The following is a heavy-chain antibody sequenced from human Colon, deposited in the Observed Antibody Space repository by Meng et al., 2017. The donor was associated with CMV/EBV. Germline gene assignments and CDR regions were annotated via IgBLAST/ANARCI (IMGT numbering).Heavy chain of an antibody. D-gene: IGHD2-2*01. CDR1: GGTFSSYA. CDR2: IIPILGIA. J-gene: IGHJ6*02. Sequence: SVKVSCKASGGTFSSYAISWVRQAPGQGLEWMGGIIPILGIANYAQKFQGRVTITADKSTSTAYMELRSLRSDDTAVYYCARDRCSSTSCYDYYYGMDVWGQGTTVTVSS. V-gene: IGHV1-69*10. CDR3: ARDRCSSTSCYDYYYGMDV.